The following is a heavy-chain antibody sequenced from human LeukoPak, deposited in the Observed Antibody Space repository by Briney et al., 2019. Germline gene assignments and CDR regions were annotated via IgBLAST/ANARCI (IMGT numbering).Heavy chain of an antibody. CDR2: ISAYNGNT. CDR1: GCTFTSYG. D-gene: IGHD3-22*01. CDR3: ARVYPDYYDSSGYYTDY. J-gene: IGHJ4*02. V-gene: IGHV1-18*01. Sequence: ASVKVSCKASGCTFTSYGISWVRQAPGQGLEWMGWISAYNGNTNYAQKLQGRVTMTTDTSTSTAYMELRSLRSDDTAVYYCARVYPDYYDSSGYYTDYWGQGTLVTVSS.